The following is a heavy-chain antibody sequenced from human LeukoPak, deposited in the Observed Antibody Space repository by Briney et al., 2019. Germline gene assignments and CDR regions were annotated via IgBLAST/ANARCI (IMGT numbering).Heavy chain of an antibody. CDR3: ARDPYDGNYFLDY. CDR2: FNANSGVT. V-gene: IGHV1-2*02. D-gene: IGHD2/OR15-2a*01. CDR1: GYTFTGYH. J-gene: IGHJ4*02. Sequence: ASVKVSCKTSGYTFTGYHVHWVRQAPGQGLEWMGWFNANSGVTKYAQKFQGRVTLTRDTSVGTDYMELTSLISDDTAVYYCARDPYDGNYFLDYWGQGTLVTVAS.